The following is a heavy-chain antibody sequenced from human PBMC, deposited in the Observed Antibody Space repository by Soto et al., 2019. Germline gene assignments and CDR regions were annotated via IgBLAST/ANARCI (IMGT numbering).Heavy chain of an antibody. D-gene: IGHD2-15*01. V-gene: IGHV4-39*02. CDR1: NDSISSSTSY. J-gene: IGHJ3*02. Sequence: QLQLQESGPGLVKPSETLSLTCTVSNDSISSSTSYWGWIRQPPGKGLGWIGIIYYSGSTYYSPSLKSRVSISADTSKNQFSLMLSSVTAADTAVYYCARALVVAASYAFDIWGPGTMVTVSS. CDR3: ARALVVAASYAFDI. CDR2: IYYSGST.